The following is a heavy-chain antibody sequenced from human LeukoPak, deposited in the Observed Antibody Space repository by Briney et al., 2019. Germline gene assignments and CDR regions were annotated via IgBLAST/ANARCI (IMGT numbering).Heavy chain of an antibody. J-gene: IGHJ6*02. CDR1: GLTFSNYA. Sequence: GGSLRLSCAASGLTFSNYAMSWVRQAPGKGLEWVSGISGSGGSTYYADSVKGRFTISRDNSKNTLYLQMNSLSAEDTAVYYCAREKSPRGPYYYYYGMDVWGQGTTVTVSS. CDR3: AREKSPRGPYYYYYGMDV. CDR2: ISGSGGST. V-gene: IGHV3-23*01.